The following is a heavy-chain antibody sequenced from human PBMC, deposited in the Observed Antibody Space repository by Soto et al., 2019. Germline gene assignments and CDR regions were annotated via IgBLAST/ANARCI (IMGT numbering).Heavy chain of an antibody. CDR3: VRGVLGPGDYYYGMDV. J-gene: IGHJ6*02. D-gene: IGHD2-8*02. CDR1: GSTFNNYD. V-gene: IGHV3-13*01. CDR2: IGAAGDT. Sequence: GGSLRLSCTASGSTFNNYDMHWVRQATGKGLEWLSGIGAAGDTYYPGAVNGRFTISRDNARNSLYLQMNSLSAADTAVYYCVRGVLGPGDYYYGMDVWGQGTTVTVSS.